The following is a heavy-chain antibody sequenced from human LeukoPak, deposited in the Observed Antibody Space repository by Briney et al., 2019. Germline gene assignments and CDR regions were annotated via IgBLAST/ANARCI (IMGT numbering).Heavy chain of an antibody. CDR1: GFSFSSYA. CDR2: ISGSGGST. D-gene: IGHD3-16*01. J-gene: IGHJ5*02. Sequence: GGPLRLSCAASGFSFSSYAMSWVRQAPGKGLELVSSISGSGGSTYYADSVKGRFTISRDNSKNTLYLQMNSLRAEDTAVYYCARDRRETMVTFGGVMTAGWFDPWGQGTLVTVSS. V-gene: IGHV3-23*01. CDR3: ARDRRETMVTFGGVMTAGWFDP.